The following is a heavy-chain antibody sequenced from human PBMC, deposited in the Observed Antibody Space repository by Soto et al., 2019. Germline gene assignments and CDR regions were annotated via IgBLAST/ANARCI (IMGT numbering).Heavy chain of an antibody. D-gene: IGHD1-1*01. J-gene: IGHJ4*02. CDR1: GYRFTSSW. V-gene: IGHV5-51*01. CDR3: TRGPTSPFDS. Sequence: PGESLKISCQGSGYRFTSSWIGWVRQMPGKGLEWLGNVYPSDSDVRYSPSFEGRVTISADNSINTAYLHLLNLKASDTAIYYCTRGPTSPFDSWDTGTRVTVST. CDR2: VYPSDSDV.